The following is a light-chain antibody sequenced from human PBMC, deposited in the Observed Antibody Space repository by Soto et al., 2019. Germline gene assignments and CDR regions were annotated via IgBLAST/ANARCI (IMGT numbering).Light chain of an antibody. Sequence: DIQMTQSPSTLSASVGDRVTITCRASQSISTWLAWYQQKPGKAPKLLIYQASSLESGVPSRFSGSGSGTEFTLTINSLQPDDFATYYCQQSNTYRTFGQGTKV. J-gene: IGKJ1*01. CDR1: QSISTW. CDR2: QAS. V-gene: IGKV1-5*03. CDR3: QQSNTYRT.